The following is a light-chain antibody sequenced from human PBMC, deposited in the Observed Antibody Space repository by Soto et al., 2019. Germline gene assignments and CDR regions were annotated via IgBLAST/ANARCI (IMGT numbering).Light chain of an antibody. CDR3: CSYAGSGTYV. CDR2: EGS. CDR1: SSDVGGYNF. J-gene: IGLJ1*01. V-gene: IGLV2-23*01. Sequence: QSVLTQPASVSGSPGQSITISCTGTSSDVGGYNFVAWYQQYPGKAPKVMIYEGSQRPSGVSTRFSGSRSGNTASLTISGLQPEDEADYYCCSYAGSGTYVFGTGTKLTVL.